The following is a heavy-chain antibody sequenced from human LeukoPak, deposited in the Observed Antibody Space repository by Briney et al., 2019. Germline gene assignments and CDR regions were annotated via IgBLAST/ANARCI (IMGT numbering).Heavy chain of an antibody. D-gene: IGHD3-9*01. J-gene: IGHJ4*02. CDR1: GFTFSSYW. V-gene: IGHV3-15*01. CDR3: TAYGVDYDILTGYPYYFDY. CDR2: IKSKTDGGTT. Sequence: SGGSLRLSCAASGFTFSSYWMSWVRQAPGKGLEWVGRIKSKTDGGTTDYAAPVKGRFTISRDDSKNTLYLQMNSLKTEDTAVYYCTAYGVDYDILTGYPYYFDYWGQGTLVTVSS.